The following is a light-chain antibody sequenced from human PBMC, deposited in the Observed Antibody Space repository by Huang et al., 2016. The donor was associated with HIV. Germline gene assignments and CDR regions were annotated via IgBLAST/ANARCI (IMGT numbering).Light chain of an antibody. CDR2: GAS. CDR1: QSIDSD. V-gene: IGKV3-15*01. J-gene: IGKJ5*01. CDR3: QQYYNWPPKIT. Sequence: EIVMTQSPATLSVSPGEKATLSCRASQSIDSDLAWYQQKSGRAPRLLIYGASTRAAGIPARFSGSGSGTEFTLTISSLQSEDFAVYYCQQYYNWPPKITFGQGTRLE.